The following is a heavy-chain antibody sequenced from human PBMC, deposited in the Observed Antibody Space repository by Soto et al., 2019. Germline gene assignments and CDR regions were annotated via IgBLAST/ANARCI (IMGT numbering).Heavy chain of an antibody. V-gene: IGHV1-69*05. J-gene: IGHJ2*01. CDR3: AREPEAVAVTGMEDWYFDL. D-gene: IGHD2-21*02. Sequence: QVQLVQSGAEVKKPGSSVKVSCKASGGTFSSYAISWVRQAPGQGLEWMGGIIPIFGTANYAQKFQGRVTITXDXATSTADKELCSLRSEDTAGYYCAREPEAVAVTGMEDWYFDLWGRGTLVTVSS. CDR1: GGTFSSYA. CDR2: IIPIFGTA.